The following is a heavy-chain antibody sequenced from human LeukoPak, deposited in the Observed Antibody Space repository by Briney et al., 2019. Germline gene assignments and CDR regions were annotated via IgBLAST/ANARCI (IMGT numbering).Heavy chain of an antibody. CDR2: IGTGGDT. D-gene: IGHD6-19*01. CDR3: ARELKAEAVAGTDYYYYYGMDV. V-gene: IGHV3-13*01. Sequence: GGSLTLSCAASGFTFSRYYMHWVRHATGKGLEWVSDIGTGGDTNYPGSVKGRFTISRENAKNSLYLQMNSLRAGDTSVYYCARELKAEAVAGTDYYYYYGMDVWGQGTTVTVSS. J-gene: IGHJ6*02. CDR1: GFTFSRYY.